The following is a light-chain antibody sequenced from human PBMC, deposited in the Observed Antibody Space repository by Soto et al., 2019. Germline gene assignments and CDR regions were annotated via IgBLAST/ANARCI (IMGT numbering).Light chain of an antibody. CDR2: DAS. J-gene: IGKJ1*01. CDR3: QQYNSYPWT. V-gene: IGKV1-5*01. Sequence: DIQMTQSPSTLSASVGDGVTITCRASQSISNRLAWYQQKPGEAPKYLIYDASTLDSGAPSRFSGSGSGTEFTLSISSLQPDYFATYYCQQYNSYPWTFGQGTNVEI. CDR1: QSISNR.